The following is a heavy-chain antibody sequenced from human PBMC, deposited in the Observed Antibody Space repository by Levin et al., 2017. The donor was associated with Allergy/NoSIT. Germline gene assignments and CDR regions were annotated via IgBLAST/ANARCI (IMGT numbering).Heavy chain of an antibody. CDR3: ARIPRGGSGSYYSNFQH. CDR2: INPNSGGT. D-gene: IGHD3-10*01. CDR1: GYTFTGYY. J-gene: IGHJ1*01. V-gene: IGHV1-2*02. Sequence: ASVKVSCKASGYTFTGYYMHWVRQAPGQGLEWMGWINPNSGGTNYAQKFQGRVTMTRDTSISTAYMELSRLRSDDTAVYYCARIPRGGSGSYYSNFQHWGQGTLVTVSS.